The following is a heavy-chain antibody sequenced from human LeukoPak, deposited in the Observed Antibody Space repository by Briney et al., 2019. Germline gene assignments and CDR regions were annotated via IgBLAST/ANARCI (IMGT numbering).Heavy chain of an antibody. CDR3: AKDRGQLDP. D-gene: IGHD1-26*01. CDR1: GFTFSSYG. J-gene: IGHJ5*02. V-gene: IGHV3-30*18. CDR2: ISYDGSNK. Sequence: GRSLRLSCAASGFTFSSYGMHWVRQAPGKGLKWVAVISYDGSNKYYADSVKGRFTISRDNSKNTLYLQMNSLRAEDTAVYYCAKDRGQLDPWGQGTLVTVSS.